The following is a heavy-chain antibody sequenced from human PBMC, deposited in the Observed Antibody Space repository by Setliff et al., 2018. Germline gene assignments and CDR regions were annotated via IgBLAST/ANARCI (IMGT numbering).Heavy chain of an antibody. CDR1: GGYIARSYFY. Sequence: SETLSLTCTVSGGYIARSYFYWGLIRQPPGKGLEWVATIYYSGSTYSNPSLKSRLIIPVDAPDNQFSLKLSSVTAADTAVYFCARGPRFDYESPTYRRRFDPWGQGTAVTAPQ. J-gene: IGHJ5*02. CDR3: ARGPRFDYESPTYRRRFDP. D-gene: IGHD3-22*01. CDR2: IYYSGST. V-gene: IGHV4-39*01.